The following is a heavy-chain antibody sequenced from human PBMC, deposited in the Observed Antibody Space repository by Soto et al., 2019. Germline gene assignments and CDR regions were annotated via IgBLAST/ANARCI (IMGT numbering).Heavy chain of an antibody. CDR1: GFTFSDSA. V-gene: IGHV3-23*01. CDR2: VTVSGDTS. J-gene: IGHJ6*03. CDR3: AKHGCRYPACYPYYYYVDV. Sequence: EVQLLESGGGLAQPGGSLRLSCAASGFTFSDSALSWVRQGTGKGLEWVSSVTVSGDTSYYADSVEGRFTISRDNSKNTLYLQMNSLRADDTAVYYCAKHGCRYPACYPYYYYVDVWGEGATVTVSS. D-gene: IGHD2-15*01.